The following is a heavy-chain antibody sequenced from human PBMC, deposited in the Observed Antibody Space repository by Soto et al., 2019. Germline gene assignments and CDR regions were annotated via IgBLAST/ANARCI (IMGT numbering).Heavy chain of an antibody. CDR3: AAPYCSSTSCYVAAFDI. Sequence: QVQLQESGPGLVKPSQTLSLTCTVSGGSISSGGYYWSWIRQHPGKGLEWIGYIYYSGSTYYNPSLKSRVTLSVDTSKHQFSLKLSSVTAADTAVYYCAAPYCSSTSCYVAAFDIWGQGTMVTVSS. J-gene: IGHJ3*02. CDR1: GGSISSGGYY. CDR2: IYYSGST. V-gene: IGHV4-31*03. D-gene: IGHD2-2*01.